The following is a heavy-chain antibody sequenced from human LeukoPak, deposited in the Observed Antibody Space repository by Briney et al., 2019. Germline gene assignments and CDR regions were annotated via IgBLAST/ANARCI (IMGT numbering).Heavy chain of an antibody. V-gene: IGHV4-59*01. J-gene: IGHJ6*03. CDR2: IYYSGST. CDR3: ARSVEGYCRGGSCYFYSYYMDV. CDR1: GGSISSYY. D-gene: IGHD2-15*01. Sequence: TSETLSLTCTVSGGSISSYYWSWIRQPPGKGLEWIGYIYYSGSTNYNPSLKSRVTISVVTSKNQFSLKLSSVTAADTAVYYCARSVEGYCRGGSCYFYSYYMDVWGKGTTVTVSS.